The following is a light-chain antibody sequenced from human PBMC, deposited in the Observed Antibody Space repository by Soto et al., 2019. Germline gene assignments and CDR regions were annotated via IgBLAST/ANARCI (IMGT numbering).Light chain of an antibody. CDR1: QSISNW. Sequence: EIQITLAPSTLSANVGDRVIITCRASQSISNWLAWYQQKPGRLPRLLIYQASTLESGVPSRFSGSGSGTEFTLTISSLQPDDFATYYCQQYNSYSGTFGHGTKVDIK. CDR3: QQYNSYSGT. CDR2: QAS. J-gene: IGKJ2*01. V-gene: IGKV1-5*03.